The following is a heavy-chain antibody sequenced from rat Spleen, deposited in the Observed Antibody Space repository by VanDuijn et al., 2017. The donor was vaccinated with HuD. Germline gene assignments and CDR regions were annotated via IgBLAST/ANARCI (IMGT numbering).Heavy chain of an antibody. CDR2: ITNTGGST. Sequence: EVHLVESGGGLVQPGRSLKLSCVASGFTFKNYWMTWIRQAPGKGLEWVASITNTGGSTYYPDSVKGRFTVSRDNAKSSLYLQMDSLRSGDTATYYCTTEGYYSSYMSFDSWGQGVMVTVSS. D-gene: IGHD1-2*01. V-gene: IGHV5-31*01. CDR1: GFTFKNYW. J-gene: IGHJ2*01. CDR3: TTEGYYSSYMSFDS.